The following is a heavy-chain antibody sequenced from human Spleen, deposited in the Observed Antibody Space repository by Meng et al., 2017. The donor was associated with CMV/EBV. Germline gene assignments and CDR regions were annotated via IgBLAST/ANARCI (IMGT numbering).Heavy chain of an antibody. D-gene: IGHD2-2*01. CDR1: GGSINDTNYY. V-gene: IGHV3-11*06. CDR3: ARGLLSFPFHVFDI. Sequence: LSLTCTVSGGSINDTNYYWGWIRQPPGKGLEWVSSISSSSAYIYYADSVKGRFTISRDNAKGSLYLQMNSLRAEDTAVYYCARGLLSFPFHVFDIWGQGTMVTVSS. J-gene: IGHJ3*02. CDR2: ISSSSAYI.